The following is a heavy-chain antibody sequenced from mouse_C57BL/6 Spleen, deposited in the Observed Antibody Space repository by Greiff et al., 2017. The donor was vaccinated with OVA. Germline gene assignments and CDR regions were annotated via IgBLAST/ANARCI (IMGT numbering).Heavy chain of an antibody. Sequence: VQLQQSGPELVKPGASVKISCKASGYAFSSSWLNWVKQRPGQGLEWIGRIYPGDGDTNYNGKFKGKATLTADKSSSTAYMQLSSLTSEDSAVYFCARSDGNWYFDVWGTGTTVTVSS. CDR3: ARSDGNWYFDV. CDR2: IYPGDGDT. CDR1: GYAFSSSW. V-gene: IGHV1-82*01. J-gene: IGHJ1*03. D-gene: IGHD1-1*01.